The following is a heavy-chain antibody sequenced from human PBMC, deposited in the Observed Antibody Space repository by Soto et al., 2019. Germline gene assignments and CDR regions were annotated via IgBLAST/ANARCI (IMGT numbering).Heavy chain of an antibody. CDR3: ARDFEGLGY. V-gene: IGHV3-74*01. D-gene: IGHD3-9*01. CDR2: INRDMNT. CDR1: GLTLNIYR. Sequence: EVQLVESGGGFVQPGGSRRLPGTVSGLTLNIYRRHWVRQAPGKGLMWVSLINRDMNTNYADSVKGRFTITRDNAKNMVYLQMNSLRVEDTAVYYCARDFEGLGYWGQGTLVTVSS. J-gene: IGHJ4*02.